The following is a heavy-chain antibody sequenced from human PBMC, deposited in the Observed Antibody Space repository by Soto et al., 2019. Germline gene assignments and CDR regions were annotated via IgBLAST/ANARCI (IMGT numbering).Heavy chain of an antibody. D-gene: IGHD1-26*01. CDR2: ISWNSGSI. Sequence: GGSMRLSCAACGLTVEVYAMHGVLQAPGKGLEWVSGISWNSGSIGYADSVKGRFTISRDNAKNSLYLQMNSLRAEDTALYYCAKLRRPTGATTAFDIWGQGTMVTVSS. CDR3: AKLRRPTGATTAFDI. J-gene: IGHJ3*02. CDR1: GLTVEVYA. V-gene: IGHV3-9*01.